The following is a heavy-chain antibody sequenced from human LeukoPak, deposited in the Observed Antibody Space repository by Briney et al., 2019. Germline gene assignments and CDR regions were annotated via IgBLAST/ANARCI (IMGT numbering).Heavy chain of an antibody. CDR1: GFTFSGYW. Sequence: GGSLRLSCAPPGFTFSGYWMSWVRQAPGKGLEWVANINEDGSEEYYVDSVRGRFTIARDNAKNSLYLQMNSLRAEDTAVYYCARAGDGTAARDYWGQGTLVTVSS. V-gene: IGHV3-7*01. CDR2: INEDGSEE. J-gene: IGHJ4*02. D-gene: IGHD2-21*01. CDR3: ARAGDGTAARDY.